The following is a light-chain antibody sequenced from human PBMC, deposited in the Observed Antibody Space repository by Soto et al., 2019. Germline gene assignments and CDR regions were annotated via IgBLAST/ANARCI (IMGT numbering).Light chain of an antibody. CDR3: QQYGSSGT. V-gene: IGKV3-20*01. CDR1: QSVSSN. Sequence: EIVMTQSPATLSFSPGERATLSCRASQSVSSNLAWYLQKPGQAPRLLIYRASTRATGVPANFSGSGSGTDFTLTISRLEPEDFAVYYCQQYGSSGTFGQGTKVDIK. CDR2: RAS. J-gene: IGKJ1*01.